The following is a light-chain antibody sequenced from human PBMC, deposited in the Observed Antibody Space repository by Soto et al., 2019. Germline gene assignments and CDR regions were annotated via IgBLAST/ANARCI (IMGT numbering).Light chain of an antibody. CDR2: LGS. CDR3: MQSLQTRT. Sequence: DIVVTQSPLSLSVTPGAPASISCRSSQSLLHRSGYYFLDWYLQKPGQSPQVLIYLGSTRAAGVPDRVSGSGSGTDFTLEISRVEAEDVGVYYCMQSLQTRTFGQGTKVEIK. CDR1: QSLLHRSGYYF. V-gene: IGKV2-28*01. J-gene: IGKJ1*01.